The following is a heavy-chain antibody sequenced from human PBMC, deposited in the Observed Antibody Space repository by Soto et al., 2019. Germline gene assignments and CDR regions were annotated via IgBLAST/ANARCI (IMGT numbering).Heavy chain of an antibody. CDR1: GFTFSSYA. V-gene: IGHV3-30-3*01. J-gene: IGHJ5*02. CDR3: ARVLQRITIFNWFDP. D-gene: IGHD3-3*01. CDR2: ISYDGSNK. Sequence: GGSQRLSCASSGFTFSSYAMHWVRQAPGKGLEWVAVISYDGSNKYYADSVKGRFTISRDNSKNTLYLQMNSLRAEDTAVYYCARVLQRITIFNWFDPWGQGTLVTVSS.